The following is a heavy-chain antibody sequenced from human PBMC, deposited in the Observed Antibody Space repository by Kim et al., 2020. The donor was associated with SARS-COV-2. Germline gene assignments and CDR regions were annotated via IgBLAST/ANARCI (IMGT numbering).Heavy chain of an antibody. D-gene: IGHD5-18*01. V-gene: IGHV5-51*01. Sequence: GESLKISCKGSGYSFTSYWIGWVRQMPGKGLEWMGIIYPGDSDTRYSPSFQGQVTISADKSISTAYLQWSSLKASDTAMYYCARLKPLGYSYGSARLLDYWGQGTLVTVSS. J-gene: IGHJ4*02. CDR1: GYSFTSYW. CDR2: IYPGDSDT. CDR3: ARLKPLGYSYGSARLLDY.